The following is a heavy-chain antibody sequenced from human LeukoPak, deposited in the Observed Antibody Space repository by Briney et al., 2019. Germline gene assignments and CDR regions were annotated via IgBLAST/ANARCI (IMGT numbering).Heavy chain of an antibody. V-gene: IGHV4-34*01. D-gene: IGHD2-2*01. Sequence: SETLSLTCAVYGGSFSGYYWSWIRQPPGKGLEWIGEINHSGSTNYNPSLKSRVTISVDTSKNQFSLKLSSVTAADTAVYYCARTPGVYCSSTSCYEDYWGQGTLVTVSS. J-gene: IGHJ4*02. CDR1: GGSFSGYY. CDR2: INHSGST. CDR3: ARTPGVYCSSTSCYEDY.